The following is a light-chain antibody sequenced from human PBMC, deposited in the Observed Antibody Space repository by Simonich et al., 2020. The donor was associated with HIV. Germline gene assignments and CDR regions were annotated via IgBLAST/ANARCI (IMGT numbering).Light chain of an antibody. CDR3: QQSYSSPT. V-gene: IGKV1-39*01. CDR1: QKISTF. CDR2: VAS. Sequence: DIQMTQSPSSLSASVGDRVTISCRASQKISTFLNWYQQKPGKAPKLLISVASSLQRGVPSRFSGSGSGTDFTLTSSSLQPEDFATYYCQQSYSSPTFGGGTKVEIK. J-gene: IGKJ4*01.